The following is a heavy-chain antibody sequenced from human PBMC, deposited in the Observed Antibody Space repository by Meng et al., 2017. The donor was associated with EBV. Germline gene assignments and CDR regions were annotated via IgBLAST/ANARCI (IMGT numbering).Heavy chain of an antibody. V-gene: IGHV3-30-3*01. CDR2: ISYDGSNK. D-gene: IGHD5-12*01. Sequence: QVQWGEAGGGVVPPGGSLRLSCAASGFTFSSYAMPRVRQAPGKGLEWVAVISYDGSNKYYADSVKGRFTISRDNSKNTLYLQMNSLRAEDTAVYYCAGGQQWLRSPYFDYWGQGTLVTVSS. CDR3: AGGQQWLRSPYFDY. J-gene: IGHJ4*02. CDR1: GFTFSSYA.